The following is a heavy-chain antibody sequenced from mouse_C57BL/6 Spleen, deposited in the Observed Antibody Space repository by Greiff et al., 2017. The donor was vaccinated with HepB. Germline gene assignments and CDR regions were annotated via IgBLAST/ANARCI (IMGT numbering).Heavy chain of an antibody. V-gene: IGHV1-62-2*01. Sequence: QVQLQQSGAELVKPGASVKLSCKASGYTFTEYTIHWVKQRSGQGLEWIGWFYPGSGSIKYNEKFKDKATLTADKSSSTVYMELSRLTSEDSAVYFCARHDYDYDVGHYYAMDYWGQGTSVTVSS. D-gene: IGHD2-4*01. CDR1: GYTFTEYT. J-gene: IGHJ4*01. CDR2: FYPGSGSI. CDR3: ARHDYDYDVGHYYAMDY.